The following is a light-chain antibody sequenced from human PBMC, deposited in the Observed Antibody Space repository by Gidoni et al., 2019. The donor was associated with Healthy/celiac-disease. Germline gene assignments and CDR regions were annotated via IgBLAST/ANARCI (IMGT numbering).Light chain of an antibody. J-gene: IGLJ2*01. CDR3: SSYTSSSTLVV. V-gene: IGLV2-14*01. CDR1: SSDVGGYNY. Sequence: QSGLTQPASVSGSPGQSITISCTGTSSDVGGYNYVSWYQQHPGKAPKLILYDVRNRLSGVSTRFSGSKSGNPASLTISGLQAEDEAYYYCSSYTSSSTLVVFGGGTKLTVL. CDR2: DVR.